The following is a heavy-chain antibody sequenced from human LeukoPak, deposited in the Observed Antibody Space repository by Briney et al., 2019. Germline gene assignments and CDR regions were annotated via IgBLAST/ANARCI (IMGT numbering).Heavy chain of an antibody. D-gene: IGHD3-10*01. CDR2: IYPGDSDT. CDR3: ARYNYYGSGSYYKDPPYYFDY. Sequence: GASLKISCKGSGYSFTSYWIGWVRQMPGKGLEWMGIIYPGDSDTRYSPSFQGQVTISADKSISTAYLQWSSLKASDTAMYYCARYNYYGSGSYYKDPPYYFDYRGQGTLVTVSS. CDR1: GYSFTSYW. J-gene: IGHJ4*02. V-gene: IGHV5-51*01.